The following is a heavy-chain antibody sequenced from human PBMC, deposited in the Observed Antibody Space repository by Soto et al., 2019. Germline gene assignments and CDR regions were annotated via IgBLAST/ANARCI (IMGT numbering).Heavy chain of an antibody. J-gene: IGHJ6*02. CDR1: GYSFTNYW. CDR3: ARHADPPSVYGDYYYYYGMDV. V-gene: IGHV5-51*01. CDR2: IYPGDSDI. D-gene: IGHD4-17*01. Sequence: PGESLKISCKGSGYSFTNYWIGWVRQMPGKGLEWMGIIYPGDSDIRYSPSFQGQVTISADKSISTAYLQWSSLKASDTAMYYCARHADPPSVYGDYYYYYGMDVWGQGTTVTVSS.